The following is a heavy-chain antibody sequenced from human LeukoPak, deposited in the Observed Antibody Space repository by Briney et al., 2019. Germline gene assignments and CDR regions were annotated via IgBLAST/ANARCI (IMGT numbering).Heavy chain of an antibody. V-gene: IGHV1-2*06. CDR1: GYTFTGYY. J-gene: IGHJ4*02. CDR3: ARVPHPYDSPADY. Sequence: ASVKVSCKASGYTFTGYYMHWVRQAPGQGLEWMGRINPNSGGTNYAQKFQGRVTMTRDTSISTAYMELSRLRSDDTAVYYCARVPHPYDSPADYWGQGTLVTVSS. D-gene: IGHD3-22*01. CDR2: INPNSGGT.